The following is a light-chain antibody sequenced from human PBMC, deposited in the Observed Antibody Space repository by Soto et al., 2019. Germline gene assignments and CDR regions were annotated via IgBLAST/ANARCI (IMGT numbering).Light chain of an antibody. CDR3: QQWGSSPRT. Sequence: EIVLTQSPGTLSLSPGERATLSCRASQSVTNSRLAWYQQKPGQAPKVLIYGGSNRATGIPDRFSGSGSGTDFTLTISRLEPEDFAVYYCQQWGSSPRTFGQGTKLEIK. J-gene: IGKJ2*01. CDR1: QSVTNSR. CDR2: GGS. V-gene: IGKV3-20*01.